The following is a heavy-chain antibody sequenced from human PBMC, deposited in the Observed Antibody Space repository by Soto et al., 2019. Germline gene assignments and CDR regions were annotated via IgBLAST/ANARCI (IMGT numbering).Heavy chain of an antibody. V-gene: IGHV1-18*01. CDR3: ARGGIVATIVSGKHYYYYYGMDV. CDR1: GYTSTSYG. D-gene: IGHD5-12*01. Sequence: ASVKVSCKASGYTSTSYGISWVRQAPGQGLEWMGWISAYNGNTDYAQKLQGRVTMTTDTSTSTAYMELRSLRSDDTAVYYCARGGIVATIVSGKHYYYYYGMDVWGQGTTVTVSS. J-gene: IGHJ6*02. CDR2: ISAYNGNT.